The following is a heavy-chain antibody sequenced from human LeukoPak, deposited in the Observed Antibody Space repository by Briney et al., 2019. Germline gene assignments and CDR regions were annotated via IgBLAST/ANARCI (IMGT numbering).Heavy chain of an antibody. V-gene: IGHV3-23*01. Sequence: GGSLRLSCAASGFTFSSYGMSWVRQAPGKGLEWVSAISGSGGSTYYADSVKGRFTISRDNAKNSLYLQMNSLRAEDTAVYYCARDRSDYGGNSGDYWGQGTLVTVSS. D-gene: IGHD4-23*01. CDR3: ARDRSDYGGNSGDY. CDR1: GFTFSSYG. CDR2: ISGSGGST. J-gene: IGHJ4*02.